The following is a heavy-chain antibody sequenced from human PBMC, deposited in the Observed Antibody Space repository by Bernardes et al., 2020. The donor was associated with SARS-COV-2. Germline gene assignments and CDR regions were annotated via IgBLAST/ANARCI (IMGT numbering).Heavy chain of an antibody. V-gene: IGHV3-30*18. J-gene: IGHJ4*02. CDR1: GFTFSMSG. D-gene: IGHD3-10*02. CDR2: LSYDGNIQ. CDR3: AKALFVKTPFDC. Sequence: GGSLRLSCTASGFTFSMSGMHWVRQAPGTGLEWVAGLSYDGNIQYYADSVRGRFTISRDTFRNMLFLQMNSLRAEDTAVYYCAKALFVKTPFDCWGQGTLVTVS.